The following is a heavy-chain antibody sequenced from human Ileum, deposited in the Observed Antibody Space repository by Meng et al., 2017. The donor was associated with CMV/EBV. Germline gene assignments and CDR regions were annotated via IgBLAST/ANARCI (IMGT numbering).Heavy chain of an antibody. V-gene: IGHV3-7*01. Sequence: SCAASGFTFSYYWMSWVRQPPGKGLEWVANINQDESEIHYVDSVKGRFTISRDNAKKSLYLQMNSLGAEDTAMYYCARDIVGSTPFDYWGLGTLVTVSS. D-gene: IGHD1-26*01. CDR3: ARDIVGSTPFDY. CDR2: INQDESEI. CDR1: GFTFSYYW. J-gene: IGHJ4*02.